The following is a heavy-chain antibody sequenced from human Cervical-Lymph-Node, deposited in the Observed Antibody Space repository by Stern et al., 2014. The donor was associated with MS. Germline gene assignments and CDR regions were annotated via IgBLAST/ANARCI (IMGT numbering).Heavy chain of an antibody. V-gene: IGHV1-46*01. D-gene: IGHD2-15*01. Sequence: VQLVESGAEVKKPGASGKVSCKASGYTFTSYYMHWVRQAPGQGLEWMGIIHPSGGSTSYAQKFQGRVTMTRDTSTSTVYMELSSLRSEDTAVYYCAGRDPNCSGGSCSWPGMDVWGQGTTVTVSS. CDR3: AGRDPNCSGGSCSWPGMDV. J-gene: IGHJ6*02. CDR1: GYTFTSYY. CDR2: IHPSGGST.